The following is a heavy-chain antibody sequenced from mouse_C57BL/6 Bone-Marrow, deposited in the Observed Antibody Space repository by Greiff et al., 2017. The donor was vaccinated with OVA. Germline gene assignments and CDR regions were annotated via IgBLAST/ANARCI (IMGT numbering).Heavy chain of an antibody. CDR1: GYTFTSYW. V-gene: IGHV1-55*01. CDR3: ARGTYSNYVGCDY. CDR2: IYPGSGST. D-gene: IGHD2-5*01. J-gene: IGHJ2*01. Sequence: VKLQQPGAELVKPGASVKMSCKASGYTFTSYWITWVKQRPGQGLEWIGDIYPGSGSTNYNEKFKSKATLTVDTSSSTAYMQLSSLTSEDSAVYYCARGTYSNYVGCDYWGQGTTLTVSS.